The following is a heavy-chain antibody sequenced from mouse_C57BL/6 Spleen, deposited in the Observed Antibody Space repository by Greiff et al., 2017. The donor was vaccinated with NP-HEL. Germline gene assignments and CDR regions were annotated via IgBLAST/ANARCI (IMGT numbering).Heavy chain of an antibody. V-gene: IGHV2-6*03. D-gene: IGHD1-1*01. Sequence: QVQLKQAGPGLVAPSQSLSITCTVSGFSLTSYGVHWVRQPPGKGLEWLVVIWSDGSTTYNSALKSRLSISKDNSKSQVFLKMNSLQTDDTAMYYCARHYGSSYWYFDVWGTGTTVTVSS. CDR1: GFSLTSYG. J-gene: IGHJ1*03. CDR3: ARHYGSSYWYFDV. CDR2: IWSDGST.